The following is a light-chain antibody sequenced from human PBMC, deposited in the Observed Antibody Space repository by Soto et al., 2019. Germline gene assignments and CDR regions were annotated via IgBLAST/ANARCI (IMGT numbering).Light chain of an antibody. CDR1: PSVSSY. CDR2: DAS. V-gene: IGKV3-11*01. J-gene: IGKJ2*01. Sequence: EIVLTQSPATLSLSPGERATLSCRASPSVSSYFAWYQQKPGQAPMLLIYDASNRATGIPARFSGSGSGTDFTLTISSLEPEDFAIYDGQQRGDRPYTFGQGTKVEIK. CDR3: QQRGDRPYT.